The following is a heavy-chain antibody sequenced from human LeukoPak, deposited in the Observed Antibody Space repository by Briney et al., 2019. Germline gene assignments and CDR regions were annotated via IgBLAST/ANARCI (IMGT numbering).Heavy chain of an antibody. D-gene: IGHD5-24*01. CDR2: IKQDGSEK. V-gene: IGHV3-7*01. CDR3: ARARWLQSTFDL. Sequence: GGSLRLSCAASGFTVSSNYMSWVRQAPGKGLEWVANIKQDGSEKYYVDSVKGRFTISRDNAKNSLYLQMNSLRAEDTAVYYCARARWLQSTFDLWGRGTLVTASS. J-gene: IGHJ2*01. CDR1: GFTVSSNY.